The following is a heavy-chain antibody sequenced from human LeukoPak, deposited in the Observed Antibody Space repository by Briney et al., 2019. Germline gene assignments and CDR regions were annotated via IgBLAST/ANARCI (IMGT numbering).Heavy chain of an antibody. Sequence: PSETLSLTCSVYSGSFSGYYWSWIRQPPGKGLEWIGEINHSVGTNYNPSLKSRVTMSLDTSKNQFSLKLSSVTAADTAVYYCARGVGAALRYFDWPIRRYYFDYWGQGTLVTVSS. D-gene: IGHD3-9*01. V-gene: IGHV4-34*01. CDR3: ARGVGAALRYFDWPIRRYYFDY. CDR2: INHSVGT. J-gene: IGHJ4*02. CDR1: SGSFSGYY.